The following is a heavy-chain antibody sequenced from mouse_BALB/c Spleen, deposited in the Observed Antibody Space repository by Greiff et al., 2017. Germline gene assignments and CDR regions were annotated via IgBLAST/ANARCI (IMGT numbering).Heavy chain of an antibody. CDR1: GFTFRSFG. CDR2: ISSGSSTI. V-gene: IGHV5-17*02. CDR3: ARSDYGSSYGY. D-gene: IGHD1-1*01. Sequence: EVHLVESGGGLVQPGGSRKLSCAAYGFTFRSFGMHWVRQAPETGLEWVAYISSGSSTIYYADTVKGRFTISRDNPKNTLFLQMTSLRSEDTAMYYCARSDYGSSYGYWGQGTTLTVSS. J-gene: IGHJ2*01.